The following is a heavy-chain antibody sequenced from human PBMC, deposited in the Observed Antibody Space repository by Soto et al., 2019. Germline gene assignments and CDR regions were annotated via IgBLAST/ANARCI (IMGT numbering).Heavy chain of an antibody. CDR3: ARDPPYMLGLGP. J-gene: IGHJ5*02. V-gene: IGHV4-61*01. Sequence: SETLSLTCTVSGGSVSSGSYYWSWIRQPPGKGLEWIGYIYYSGSTNYNPSLKSRVTVSVDTSKNQFSLKLSSVTAADTAVYYCARDPPYMLGLGPWGQGTLGTVSS. CDR1: GGSVSSGSYY. CDR2: IYYSGST. D-gene: IGHD2-8*01.